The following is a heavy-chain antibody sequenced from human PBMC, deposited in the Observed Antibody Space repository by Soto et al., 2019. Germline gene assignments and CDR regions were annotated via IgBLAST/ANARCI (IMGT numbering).Heavy chain of an antibody. CDR3: ARDRYFDSYYFDY. CDR1: GGSSSSSSHY. D-gene: IGHD3-9*01. CDR2: IHYSGSP. J-gene: IGHJ4*02. V-gene: IGHV4-39*07. Sequence: SETLSLTCTVSGGSSSSSSHYWGWIRQPPGKGPEWIGSIHYSGSPHYNPSLKSRVTISVDASKNQVSLRLTSVTIEDTAIYYCARDRYFDSYYFDYWGQGTRVTVSS.